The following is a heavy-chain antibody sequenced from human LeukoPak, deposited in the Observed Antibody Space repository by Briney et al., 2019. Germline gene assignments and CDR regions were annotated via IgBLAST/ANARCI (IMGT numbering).Heavy chain of an antibody. CDR1: GFTFSSYG. J-gene: IGHJ6*03. Sequence: GGTLRLSCAASGFTFSSYGMSWVRQAPGKGLEWVSAISGSGGSTYYADSVKGRFTISRDNSKNTLYLQMNSLRAEDTAVYYCAKSYSYYHMDDWGKGTSVTVSS. V-gene: IGHV3-23*01. CDR3: AKSYSYYHMDD. CDR2: ISGSGGST.